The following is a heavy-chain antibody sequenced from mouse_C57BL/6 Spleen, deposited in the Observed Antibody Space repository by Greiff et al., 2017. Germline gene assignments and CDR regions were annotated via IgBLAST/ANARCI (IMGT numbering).Heavy chain of an antibody. Sequence: VQLQQSGAELVRPGASVKLSCTASGFNITDDYMHWVKQRPEQGLEWIGWIDPENGDTEYASKFQGKATITADTSSNTASLQLSSLTSEDTAVYYCTTFIYYDYDGAYWGQGTLVTVSA. CDR2: IDPENGDT. J-gene: IGHJ3*01. CDR3: TTFIYYDYDGAY. V-gene: IGHV14-4*01. D-gene: IGHD2-4*01. CDR1: GFNITDDY.